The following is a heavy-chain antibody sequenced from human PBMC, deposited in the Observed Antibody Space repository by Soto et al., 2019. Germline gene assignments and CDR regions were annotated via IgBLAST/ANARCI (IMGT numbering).Heavy chain of an antibody. Sequence: SETLSLTCAVYGGSFSGYYWSWIRQPPGKGLEWIGEINHSGSTNYNPSLKSRVTISVDTSKNQFSLKLSSVTAADTAVYYCARGRSYIVAAGLTVPYYYYGMDVWGQGTTVTVSS. D-gene: IGHD6-13*01. CDR3: ARGRSYIVAAGLTVPYYYYGMDV. CDR1: GGSFSGYY. V-gene: IGHV4-34*01. CDR2: INHSGST. J-gene: IGHJ6*02.